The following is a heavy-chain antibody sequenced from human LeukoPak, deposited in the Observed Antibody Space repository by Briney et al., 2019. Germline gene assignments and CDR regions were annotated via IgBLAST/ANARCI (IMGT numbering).Heavy chain of an antibody. V-gene: IGHV1-69*06. D-gene: IGHD6-19*01. J-gene: IGHJ1*01. CDR1: GGTFSSYA. Sequence: SVKVSCKASGGTFSSYAISWVRQAPGQGLEWMGGIIPIFGTANYAQKFQGRVTITADKSTSTAYMELSSLRSEDTAVYYCARDGGAIAVAGTSYFQHWGQGTLVTVSS. CDR2: IIPIFGTA. CDR3: ARDGGAIAVAGTSYFQH.